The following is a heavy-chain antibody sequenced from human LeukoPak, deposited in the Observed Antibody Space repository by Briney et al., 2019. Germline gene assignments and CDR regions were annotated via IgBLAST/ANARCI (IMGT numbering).Heavy chain of an antibody. CDR3: ARASLVPAARHHGEQLRLRYYFDY. CDR2: IIPIFGTA. D-gene: IGHD2-2*01. J-gene: IGHJ4*02. V-gene: IGHV1-69*13. Sequence: SVKVSCKASGGTFSSYAISWVRQAPGQGLEWMGGIIPIFGTANYAQKFQGRVTITADESTSTAYMELSSLRSEDTAVYYCARASLVPAARHHGEQLRLRYYFDYWGQGTLVTVSS. CDR1: GGTFSSYA.